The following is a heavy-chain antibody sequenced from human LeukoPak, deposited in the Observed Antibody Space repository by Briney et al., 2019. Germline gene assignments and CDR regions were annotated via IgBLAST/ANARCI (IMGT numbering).Heavy chain of an antibody. V-gene: IGHV4-59*11. Sequence: SETLSLTCTVSGGSISSHYWSWIRQPPGKGLEWIRYIYYSGSTNYNPSLKSRVTISVDTSKNQFSLKLSSVTAADTAVYYCARVHYGPGAYYFDYWGQGTLVTVSS. J-gene: IGHJ4*02. CDR3: ARVHYGPGAYYFDY. D-gene: IGHD3-10*01. CDR1: GGSISSHY. CDR2: IYYSGST.